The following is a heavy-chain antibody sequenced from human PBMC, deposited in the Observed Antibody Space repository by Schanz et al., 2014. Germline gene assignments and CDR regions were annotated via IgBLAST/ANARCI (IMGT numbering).Heavy chain of an antibody. CDR1: GFTFSDHH. V-gene: IGHV3-15*01. Sequence: VQLVESGGGVVQPGGSLRLSCAASGFTFSDHHMDWVRQAPGKGLEWVGRIKTKTDGGTTDYAAPVKGRFTISRDDSTNTLYLQMNSLKTEDTAVYYCTTGGRRGYSHYFYGMDVWGQGTTVTVSS. CDR3: TTGGRRGYSHYFYGMDV. J-gene: IGHJ6*02. D-gene: IGHD5-18*01. CDR2: IKTKTDGGTT.